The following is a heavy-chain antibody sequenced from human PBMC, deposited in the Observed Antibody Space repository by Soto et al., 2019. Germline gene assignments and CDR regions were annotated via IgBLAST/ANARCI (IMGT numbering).Heavy chain of an antibody. V-gene: IGHV4-34*01. CDR2: INHSGST. CDR3: ARLSYSSSRYLDY. D-gene: IGHD6-13*01. Sequence: PSETLSLTCAVYGGSFSGYYWSWIRQPPGKGLEWIGEINHSGSTNYNPSLKSRVTISVDTSKNQFSLKLSSVTAADTAVYYCARLSYSSSRYLDYWGQGTLVTVSS. J-gene: IGHJ4*02. CDR1: GGSFSGYY.